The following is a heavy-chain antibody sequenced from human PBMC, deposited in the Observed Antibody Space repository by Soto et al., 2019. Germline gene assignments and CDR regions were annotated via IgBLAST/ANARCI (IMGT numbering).Heavy chain of an antibody. J-gene: IGHJ4*02. CDR1: GGSISSGGYC. CDR3: ARGGDVEMATMFDY. D-gene: IGHD5-12*01. V-gene: IGHV4-31*03. CDR2: IYYSGST. Sequence: PSETLSLTCTVSGGSISSGGYCWSWIRQHPGKGLEWIGYIYYSGSTYYNPSLKSRVTISVDTSKNQFSLKLSSVTAADTAVYYCARGGDVEMATMFDYWGQGTLVTVSS.